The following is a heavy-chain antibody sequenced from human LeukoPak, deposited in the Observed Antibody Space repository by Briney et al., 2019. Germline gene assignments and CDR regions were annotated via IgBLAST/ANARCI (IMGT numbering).Heavy chain of an antibody. CDR3: ARAYYGSGATDY. Sequence: GASVKVSCKASGYTFTSYDINWVRHATGQGLEWMGWMNPNSGNTGYAQKFQGRVTMTRNTSISTAYMELSSLRSEDTAVYYCARAYYGSGATDYWGQGTLVTVSS. V-gene: IGHV1-8*01. D-gene: IGHD3-10*01. CDR1: GYTFTSYD. CDR2: MNPNSGNT. J-gene: IGHJ4*02.